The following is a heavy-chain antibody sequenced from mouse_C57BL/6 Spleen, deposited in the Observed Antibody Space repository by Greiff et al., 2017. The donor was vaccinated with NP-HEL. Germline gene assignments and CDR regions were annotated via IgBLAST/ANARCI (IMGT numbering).Heavy chain of an antibody. D-gene: IGHD1-1*01. CDR2: IYPRSGNT. J-gene: IGHJ3*01. CDR1: GYTFTSYG. V-gene: IGHV1-81*01. Sequence: LVESGAELARPGASVKLSCKASGYTFTSYGISWVKQRTGQGLEWIGEIYPRSGNTYYNEKFKGKATLTADKSSSTAYMELRSLTSEDSAVYFCARENGSSWFAYWGQGTLVTVSA. CDR3: ARENGSSWFAY.